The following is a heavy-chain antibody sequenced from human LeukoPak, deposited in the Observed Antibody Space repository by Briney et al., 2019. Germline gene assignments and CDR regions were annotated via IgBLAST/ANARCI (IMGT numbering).Heavy chain of an antibody. V-gene: IGHV3-11*05. J-gene: IGHJ4*02. CDR2: ISSDTIYT. Sequence: GGSLRLSCAASGFTFSDSYMSWIRQAPGKGLEWVSYISSDTIYTIYADSVKGRFTISRDNAKNSLYLQMNSLRAEDTAVYYCARDYSGVVGASDYWAREPWSPSPQ. CDR1: GFTFSDSY. D-gene: IGHD1-26*01. CDR3: ARDYSGVVGASDY.